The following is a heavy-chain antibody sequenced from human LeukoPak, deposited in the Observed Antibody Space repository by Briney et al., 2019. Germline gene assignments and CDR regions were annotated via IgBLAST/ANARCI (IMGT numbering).Heavy chain of an antibody. CDR2: ISGSGGST. V-gene: IGHV3-23*01. J-gene: IGHJ4*02. D-gene: IGHD6-19*01. CDR1: GFSISRYG. Sequence: PGGSLRLSCAASGFSISRYGMSWVRQAPGKGLEWVSAISGSGGSTYYADSVKGRFTISRDNSKNTLYLQMNSLRAEDTAVYYCARQLQQWLGMFDYWGQGTLVTVSS. CDR3: ARQLQQWLGMFDY.